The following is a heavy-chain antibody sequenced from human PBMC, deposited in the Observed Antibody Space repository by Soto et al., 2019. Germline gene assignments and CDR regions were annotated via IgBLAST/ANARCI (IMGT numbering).Heavy chain of an antibody. CDR3: ARRRARFLEWLSDPNFDY. Sequence: GGSLRLSCAASGFTFSSYSMNWVRQAPGKGLEWVSYISSSSSTIYHADSVKGRFTISRDNAKNSLYLQMNSLRAEDTAVYYCARRRARFLEWLSDPNFDYWGQGTLVTVSS. V-gene: IGHV3-48*01. D-gene: IGHD3-3*01. CDR1: GFTFSSYS. CDR2: ISSSSSTI. J-gene: IGHJ4*02.